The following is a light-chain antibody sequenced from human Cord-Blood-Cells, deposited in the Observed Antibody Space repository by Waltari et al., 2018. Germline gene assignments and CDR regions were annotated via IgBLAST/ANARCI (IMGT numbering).Light chain of an antibody. CDR2: DVS. CDR1: SSDGGGYNY. Sequence: QSALTQPASVSGSPGQSITISCTGTSSDGGGYNYVSWYQQHPGKAPKLMIYDVSKRPSGVSNRFSGSKSGNTACLTISGLQAEDEADYYCSSYTSSSTRVFGGGTKLTVL. J-gene: IGLJ3*02. V-gene: IGLV2-14*01. CDR3: SSYTSSSTRV.